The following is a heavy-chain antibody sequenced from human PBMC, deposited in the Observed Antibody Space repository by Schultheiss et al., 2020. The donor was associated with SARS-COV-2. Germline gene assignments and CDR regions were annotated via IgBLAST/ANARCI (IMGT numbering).Heavy chain of an antibody. CDR1: GGSISSCNW. CDR2: IYHSGST. D-gene: IGHD6-19*01. J-gene: IGHJ4*02. CDR3: ARVHVAGHYFDY. V-gene: IGHV4-4*02. Sequence: SQTLSLTCAVSGGSISSCNWWSWVRQPPGKGLEWIGEIYHSGSTSYNPPLKSRVTISADTSKNQFSLQLNSVTPEDTAVYYCARVHVAGHYFDYWGQGTLVTVSS.